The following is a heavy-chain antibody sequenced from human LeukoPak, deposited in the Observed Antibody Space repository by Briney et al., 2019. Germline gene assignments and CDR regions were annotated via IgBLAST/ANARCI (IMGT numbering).Heavy chain of an antibody. V-gene: IGHV4-59*08. J-gene: IGHJ4*02. CDR3: ARQYSGSYGD. CDR2: VYYSGST. CDR1: GGSISTYN. D-gene: IGHD1-26*01. Sequence: SETLSLTCTVSGGSISTYNWNWIRQPPGKGLEWIGYVYYSGSTNYNPSLNSRVTISVDTSKNQFSLKLSSVTAADTAVYYCARQYSGSYGDWGQGTLVTVSS.